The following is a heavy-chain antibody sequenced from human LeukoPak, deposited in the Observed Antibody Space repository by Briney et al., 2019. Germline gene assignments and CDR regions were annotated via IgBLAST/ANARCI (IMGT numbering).Heavy chain of an antibody. Sequence: GGSLRLSCAASGFTFSSYAMSWLRQVPGKGLEWVSSIISSGDYTYYADSVKGRFTISRDNSKHTLYLQMNSLRADDTAVYYCAKDLYSSSWYVPFDRWGQGTLVTVSS. CDR1: GFTFSSYA. V-gene: IGHV3-23*01. J-gene: IGHJ4*02. CDR2: IISSGDYT. CDR3: AKDLYSSSWYVPFDR. D-gene: IGHD6-13*01.